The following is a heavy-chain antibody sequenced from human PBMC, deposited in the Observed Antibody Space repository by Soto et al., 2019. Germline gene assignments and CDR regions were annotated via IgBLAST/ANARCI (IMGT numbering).Heavy chain of an antibody. CDR3: ARERVDTATKDWYCDL. CDR1: GFTFSSYG. V-gene: IGHV3-33*01. D-gene: IGHD5-18*01. J-gene: IGHJ2*01. CDR2: IWYDGSNK. Sequence: QVQLVESGGGVVQPGRSLRLSCAASGFTFSSYGMHWVRQAPGKGLEWVAVIWYDGSNKYYADSVKGRFTISRDNSNYTVYLQMTSLRAENTAVYYCARERVDTATKDWYCDLWGRGTLVTVSS.